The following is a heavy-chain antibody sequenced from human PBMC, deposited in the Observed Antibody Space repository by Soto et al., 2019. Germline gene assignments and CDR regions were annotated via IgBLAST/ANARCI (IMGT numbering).Heavy chain of an antibody. D-gene: IGHD6-19*01. CDR1: GYTFTSYG. CDR3: GTMLKPWRASFAS. CDR2: ISAYNGNT. J-gene: IGHJ4*02. V-gene: IGHV1-18*01. Sequence: ASVKVSCKASGYTFTSYGISWVRQAPGQGLEWMGWISAYNGNTNYAQKLQGRVTMTTDTSTSTAYMELRSLRSEDTAVYFCGTMLKPWRASFASWGQGTLDTVSS.